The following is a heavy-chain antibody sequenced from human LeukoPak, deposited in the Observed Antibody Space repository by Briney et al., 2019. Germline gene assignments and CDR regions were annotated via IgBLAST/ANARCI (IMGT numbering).Heavy chain of an antibody. Sequence: PGGSLRLSRAASAVSLSFYWTNCVCPAPREGLERMASIESDGDEKSEVGPVKGRCTNSRDTAKNSMYLQMTALRAEDTAVYCGLRDRGYSTYDSWGQGTLVTVSS. CDR2: IESDGDEK. CDR3: LRDRGYSTYDS. CDR1: AVSLSFYW. V-gene: IGHV3-7*01. D-gene: IGHD6-13*01. J-gene: IGHJ5*01.